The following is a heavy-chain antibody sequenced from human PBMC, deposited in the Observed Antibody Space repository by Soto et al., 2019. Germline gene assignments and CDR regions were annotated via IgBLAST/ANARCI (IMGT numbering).Heavy chain of an antibody. D-gene: IGHD3-3*01. CDR1: GYTFTSYD. J-gene: IGHJ6*02. CDR3: ARPRSASYYYGMDV. Sequence: QVQLVQSGAEVKKPGASVKVSCKASGYTFTSYDINWVRQATGQGLEWMGWMNPNSGNTGYVQKCQGRLTMTRHTSIITAYMELSSLRSEDTAVYYCARPRSASYYYGMDVWGQGTAVTVSS. CDR2: MNPNSGNT. V-gene: IGHV1-8*01.